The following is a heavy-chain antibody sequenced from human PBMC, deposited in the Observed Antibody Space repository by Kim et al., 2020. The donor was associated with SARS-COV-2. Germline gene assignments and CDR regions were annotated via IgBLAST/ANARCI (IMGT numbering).Heavy chain of an antibody. J-gene: IGHJ6*02. CDR1: GFTFSSYA. D-gene: IGHD4-17*01. V-gene: IGHV3-23*01. CDR2: ISGSGGST. Sequence: GGSLRLSCAASGFTFSSYAMSWVRQAPGKGLEWVSAISGSGGSTYYADSVKGRFTISRDNSKNTLYLQMNSLRAEDTAVYYCATIPTTVTIPDYYYYGMDVWGQGTTVTVSS. CDR3: ATIPTTVTIPDYYYYGMDV.